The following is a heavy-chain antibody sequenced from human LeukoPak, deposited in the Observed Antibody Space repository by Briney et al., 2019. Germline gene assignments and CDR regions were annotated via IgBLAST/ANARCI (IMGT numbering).Heavy chain of an antibody. D-gene: IGHD1-7*01. CDR3: ARVNFNYDYGMDV. J-gene: IGHJ6*02. CDR1: GFTFSSYS. V-gene: IGHV3-21*01. CDR2: ISSSSSYI. Sequence: GGSLRLSCTASGFTFSSYSMNWVRQAPGKGLEWVSSISSSSSYIYYADSVKGRFTISRDNAKNSLYLQMNSLRAEDTAVYYCARVNFNYDYGMDVWGQGTTVTVSS.